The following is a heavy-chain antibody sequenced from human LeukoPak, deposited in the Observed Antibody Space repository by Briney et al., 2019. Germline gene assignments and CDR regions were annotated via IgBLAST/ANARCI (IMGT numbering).Heavy chain of an antibody. V-gene: IGHV3-48*01. D-gene: IGHD6-19*01. J-gene: IGHJ4*02. CDR2: ISSSSSTI. CDR3: AREVWWYSSGWYNFDY. Sequence: GGSLRLSCAASGFTVSSYSMNWVRQAPGKGLEWVSYISSSSSTIYYADSVKGRFTISRDNAKNSLYLQMNSLRAEDTAVYYCAREVWWYSSGWYNFDYWGQGTLVTVSS. CDR1: GFTVSSYS.